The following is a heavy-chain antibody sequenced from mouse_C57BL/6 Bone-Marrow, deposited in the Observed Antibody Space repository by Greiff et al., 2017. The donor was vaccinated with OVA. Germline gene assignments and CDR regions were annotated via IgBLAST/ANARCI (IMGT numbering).Heavy chain of an antibody. CDR2: IDPETGGT. V-gene: IGHV1-15*01. Sequence: QVQLQQSGAELVRPGASVTLSCKASGYTFTDYEMHWVKQTPVHGLEWIGAIDPETGGTAYNQKFKGKAILTADKSSSTAYMELRSLTSEDSAVYYCTGPGNYDYAMDYWGKGTSVTVSS. CDR3: TGPGNYDYAMDY. CDR1: GYTFTDYE. D-gene: IGHD2-1*01. J-gene: IGHJ4*01.